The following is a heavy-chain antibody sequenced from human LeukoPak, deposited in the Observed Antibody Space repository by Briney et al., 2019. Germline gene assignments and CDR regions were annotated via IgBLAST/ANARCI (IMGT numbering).Heavy chain of an antibody. CDR1: GGSISSNNYY. D-gene: IGHD4-17*01. CDR3: ARATVTVKVDY. CDR2: IYYSGST. Sequence: AETVSLTCTVSGGSISSNNYYWGWIRQPPGKGLEWIGSIYYSGSTYNNPSLKSRVTISVDTSKNQFSLKLSSVTAADTAVYYCARATVTVKVDYWGQGTLFSPSS. V-gene: IGHV4-39*01. J-gene: IGHJ4*02.